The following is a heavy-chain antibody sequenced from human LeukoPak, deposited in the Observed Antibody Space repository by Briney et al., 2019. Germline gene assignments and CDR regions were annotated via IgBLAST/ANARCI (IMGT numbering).Heavy chain of an antibody. CDR3: AREGYGDYPTTQEDYYYYGMDV. D-gene: IGHD4-17*01. CDR2: ISYDGSNK. V-gene: IGHV3-30*03. CDR1: GFTFSSYS. Sequence: GGSLRLSCAASGFTFSSYSMNWVRQAPGKGLEWVAVISYDGSNKYYADSVKGRFTISRDNSKNTLYLQMNSLRAEDTAVYYCAREGYGDYPTTQEDYYYYGMDVWGQGTTVTVSS. J-gene: IGHJ6*02.